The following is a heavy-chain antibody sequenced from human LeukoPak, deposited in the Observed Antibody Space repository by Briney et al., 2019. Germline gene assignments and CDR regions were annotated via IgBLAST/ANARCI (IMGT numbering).Heavy chain of an antibody. J-gene: IGHJ5*02. CDR1: GFIFSNFW. D-gene: IGHD4-17*01. CDR3: TRPALHMTTVTTSFDP. V-gene: IGHV3-73*01. CDR2: IRSKANSYAT. Sequence: PGGSLRLSCAASGFIFSNFWMSWVRQAPGKGLEWVGRIRSKANSYATAYAASVKGRFTISRDDSKNTAYLQMNSLKTEDTAVYYCTRPALHMTTVTTSFDPWGQGTLVTVSS.